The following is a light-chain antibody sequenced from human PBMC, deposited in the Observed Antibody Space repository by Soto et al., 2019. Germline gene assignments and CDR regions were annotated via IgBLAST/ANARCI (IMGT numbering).Light chain of an antibody. V-gene: IGKV3-11*01. CDR2: DAS. CDR1: QSVSTD. CDR3: QQRSNWPPTIT. Sequence: EIVLTPPPSTLAWSPGERATLYCRASQSVSTDLAWYQQKPGKAPRLLIYDASNRATGIQARFSGSRSGTDCTLTISSLEPEDCAIYYWQQRSNWPPTITFGQGTRLE. J-gene: IGKJ5*01.